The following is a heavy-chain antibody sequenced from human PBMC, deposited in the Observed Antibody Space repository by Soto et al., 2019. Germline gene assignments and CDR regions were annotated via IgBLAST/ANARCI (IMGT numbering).Heavy chain of an antibody. CDR2: VYYGGAIFYSGNI. CDR1: GDSISGSNSH. CDR3: VRYDRINMKPYSPEGFHI. J-gene: IGHJ3*02. Sequence: KPSEALSLTCTVSGDSISGSNSHWGWTRQPPGKGLEYIGSVYYGGAIFYSGNIYYNPSLKSRVTISVDTSKNQFSLRLSSVTAADTGVYYCVRYDRINMKPYSPEGFHIWGQGTMVTVSS. D-gene: IGHD3-3*02. V-gene: IGHV4-39*01.